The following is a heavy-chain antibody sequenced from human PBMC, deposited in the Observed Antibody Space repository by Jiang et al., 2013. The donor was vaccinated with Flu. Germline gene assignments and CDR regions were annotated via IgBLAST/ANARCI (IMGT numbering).Heavy chain of an antibody. J-gene: IGHJ5*02. Sequence: PGGSLRLSCAASGFTFINYAMNWVRQAPGKGLEWVSGISGSGSSTWYADSVKGRFTISRDNSKNTLNLQMNSLRVEDTAVYFCVKDRRGGASSQLDHWGQGTLVTVSS. CDR1: GFTFINYA. CDR3: VKDRRGGASSQLDH. D-gene: IGHD6-13*01. CDR2: ISGSGSST. V-gene: IGHV3-23*01.